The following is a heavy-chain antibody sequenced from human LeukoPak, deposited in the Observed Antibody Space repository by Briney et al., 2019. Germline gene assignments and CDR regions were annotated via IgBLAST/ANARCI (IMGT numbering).Heavy chain of an antibody. J-gene: IGHJ5*02. V-gene: IGHV4-39*01. CDR2: IYYSGTT. CDR1: GGSISSTSFY. Sequence: SETLSLTCSVSGGSISSTSFYWGWIRRPPGKGLEWIASIYYSGTTHYNPPLKSRVTMSVDTSKNQFSLKLSAVTAADTAVYYCARQFHGSGYVDDLWGQGTLVTVSS. CDR3: ARQFHGSGYVDDL. D-gene: IGHD5-12*01.